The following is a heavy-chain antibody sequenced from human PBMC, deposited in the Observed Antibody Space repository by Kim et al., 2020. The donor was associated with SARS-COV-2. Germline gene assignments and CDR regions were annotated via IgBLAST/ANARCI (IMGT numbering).Heavy chain of an antibody. CDR3: AREGAVGYTADY. D-gene: IGHD5-18*01. V-gene: IGHV1-18*01. Sequence: YAQTFQGRLTVTTDTSTSTAYIDLRSLRFDDTAVYYCAREGAVGYTADYWGQGTLVTVSS. J-gene: IGHJ4*02.